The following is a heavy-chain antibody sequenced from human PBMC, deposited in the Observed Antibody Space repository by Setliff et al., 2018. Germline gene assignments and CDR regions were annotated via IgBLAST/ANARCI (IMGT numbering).Heavy chain of an antibody. CDR1: GFTFSSYE. J-gene: IGHJ3*02. Sequence: GGSLRLSCAASGFTFSSYEMNWVRQAPGEGLEWVSYISSSGSTIYYADSVKGRFTISRDNAKNSLYLQMNSLRAEDTAVYYCASLDYVWGSYRTDAFDIWGQGTMVTVSS. D-gene: IGHD3-16*01. CDR2: ISSSGSTI. CDR3: ASLDYVWGSYRTDAFDI. V-gene: IGHV3-48*03.